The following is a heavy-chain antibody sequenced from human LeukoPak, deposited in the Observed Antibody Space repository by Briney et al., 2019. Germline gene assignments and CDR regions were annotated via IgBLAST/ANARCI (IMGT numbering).Heavy chain of an antibody. Sequence: ASVKVSCKASGYTFTGYYMHWVRQAPGQGLEWMGWINPNSGGTNYAQKFQGRVTMTRDMSISTAYMELSRLRSDDTAVYYCARGTGERETYFDYWGQGTLVTVSS. CDR3: ARGTGERETYFDY. V-gene: IGHV1-2*02. CDR2: INPNSGGT. CDR1: GYTFTGYY. J-gene: IGHJ4*02. D-gene: IGHD1-1*01.